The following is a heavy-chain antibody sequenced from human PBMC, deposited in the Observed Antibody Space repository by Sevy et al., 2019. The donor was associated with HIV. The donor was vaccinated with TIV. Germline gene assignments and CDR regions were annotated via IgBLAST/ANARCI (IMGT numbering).Heavy chain of an antibody. CDR1: GFTFSSYA. D-gene: IGHD2-2*01. V-gene: IGHV3-30*04. CDR2: ISYDGSKK. J-gene: IGHJ4*02. Sequence: GGSLRLSCAASGFTFSSYAIHWVRQAPGKGLERVAVISYDGSKKYYADSVKGRFTISRDNSKNTLYLQMNSLRVEDMAVYYCARDRSSSWINYYFDYWGQGTLVTVSS. CDR3: ARDRSSSWINYYFDY.